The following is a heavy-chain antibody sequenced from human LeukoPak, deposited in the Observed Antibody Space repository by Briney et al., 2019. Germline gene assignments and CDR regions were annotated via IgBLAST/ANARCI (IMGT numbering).Heavy chain of an antibody. J-gene: IGHJ4*02. CDR2: VYGSGYT. D-gene: IGHD6-19*01. Sequence: PSETLSLTCTVSGASISGWYWSWIRQPPGKGLEWIGYVYGSGYTNYNPSLKSRVTMSIDTSKNHFSLKLTPVTAADTATYYCARETSLAGFASGLGFNYWGQGILVTVSS. V-gene: IGHV4-59*01. CDR3: ARETSLAGFASGLGFNY. CDR1: GASISGWY.